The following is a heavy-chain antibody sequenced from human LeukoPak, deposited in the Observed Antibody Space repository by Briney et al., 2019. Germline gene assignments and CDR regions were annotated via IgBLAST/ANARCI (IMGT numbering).Heavy chain of an antibody. V-gene: IGHV5-51*01. CDR3: ARSSPHCSSTSCPFDY. Sequence: GESLKISCKGSGYSFTSYWIGWVRQMPAKGLEWTGIIYPGDSDTRYSPSFQGQVTISADKSISTAYLQWSSLKASDTAMYYCARSSPHCSSTSCPFDYWGQGTLVTVSS. D-gene: IGHD2-2*01. CDR2: IYPGDSDT. J-gene: IGHJ4*02. CDR1: GYSFTSYW.